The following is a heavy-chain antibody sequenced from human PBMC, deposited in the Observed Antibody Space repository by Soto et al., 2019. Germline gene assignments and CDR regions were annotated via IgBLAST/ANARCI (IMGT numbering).Heavy chain of an antibody. CDR1: GGSISSSSYY. V-gene: IGHV4-39*01. CDR3: VRRSGSYLNYFDY. D-gene: IGHD1-26*01. CDR2: IYYSGST. J-gene: IGHJ4*02. Sequence: QLQLQESGPGLVKPSETLSLTCTVSGGSISSSSYYWGWIRQPPGKGLEWIGSIYYSGSTYYNPSLKSRVTISVDTSKNQFSLKLSSVTAADTAVYYCVRRSGSYLNYFDYWGQGTLVTVSS.